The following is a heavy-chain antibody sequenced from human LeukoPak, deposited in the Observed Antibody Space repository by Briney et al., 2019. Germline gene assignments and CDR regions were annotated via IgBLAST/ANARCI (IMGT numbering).Heavy chain of an antibody. D-gene: IGHD3-16*01. V-gene: IGHV1-24*01. CDR2: FDPQDGEDGET. Sequence: ASVKVSCKVSGSSLIEVAMHWVRHAPGKGLEWVGRFDPQDGEDGETHYAQKFQGRVTMTEDASTDTAYMDLTSLGSDDTALYYCAMTDRYAGRPFDYWGQGTLVTVSS. CDR1: GSSLIEVA. CDR3: AMTDRYAGRPFDY. J-gene: IGHJ4*02.